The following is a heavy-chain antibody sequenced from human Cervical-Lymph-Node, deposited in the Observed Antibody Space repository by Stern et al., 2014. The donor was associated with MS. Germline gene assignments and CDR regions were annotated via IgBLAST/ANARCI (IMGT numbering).Heavy chain of an antibody. CDR2: IFPGGSDI. V-gene: IGHV5-51*01. Sequence: EVQLVESGPEVKRPGESLKISCQASGYTFTSYWIGWVRQVPGKGLEWIAIIFPGGSDIRYSQSFQGQVTISADKSSSTAYLQWNNLKASDAAIYYCARQRYFDYWGQGTLVTVSS. CDR1: GYTFTSYW. J-gene: IGHJ4*02. CDR3: ARQRYFDY.